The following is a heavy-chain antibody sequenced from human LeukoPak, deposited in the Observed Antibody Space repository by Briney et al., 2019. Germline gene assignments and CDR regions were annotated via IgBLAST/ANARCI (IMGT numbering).Heavy chain of an antibody. V-gene: IGHV1-46*01. CDR1: GYTFTIYY. CDR2: INPSGGST. Sequence: ASVKVSCTSSGYTFTIYYMHWVRQAPGQGLEWMGIINPSGGSTSYAQKFQGRVTMTRDTSTSTVYMELSSLRSEDTAVYYCARSAKGVRLGELSSNFDYWGQGTLVTVSS. D-gene: IGHD3-16*02. CDR3: ARSAKGVRLGELSSNFDY. J-gene: IGHJ4*02.